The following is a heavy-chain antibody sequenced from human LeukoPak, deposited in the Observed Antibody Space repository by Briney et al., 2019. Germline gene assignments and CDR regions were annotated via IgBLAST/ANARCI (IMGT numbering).Heavy chain of an antibody. CDR1: GFTFSSYG. CDR3: ARVRVAAAGNAFDY. J-gene: IGHJ4*02. V-gene: IGHV3-33*01. CDR2: IWYDGSKT. Sequence: GGSLRLSCATSGFTFSSYGMHWVRQAPGKGLEWVAIIWYDGSKTYYADSVKGRFTISRDESKNTPYLQMNSLRVEDTAVYYCARVRVAAAGNAFDYWGQGTMVTVSS. D-gene: IGHD6-13*01.